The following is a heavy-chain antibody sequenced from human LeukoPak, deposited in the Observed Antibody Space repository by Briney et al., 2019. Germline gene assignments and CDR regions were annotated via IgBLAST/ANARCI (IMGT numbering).Heavy chain of an antibody. V-gene: IGHV6-1*01. Sequence: SQTLSLTCAISGDSVSSNSAAWNWIRQSPSRGLQWLGRTYYRYKRYNDYAVSVKNLLTINPDKSKNQFSLQLNSVTPEDTAVYYCARLTRLWIRSRWCWYFDLWGRGTLVTVSS. J-gene: IGHJ2*01. CDR2: TYYRYKRYN. D-gene: IGHD5-12*01. CDR3: ARLTRLWIRSRWCWYFDL. CDR1: GDSVSSNSAA.